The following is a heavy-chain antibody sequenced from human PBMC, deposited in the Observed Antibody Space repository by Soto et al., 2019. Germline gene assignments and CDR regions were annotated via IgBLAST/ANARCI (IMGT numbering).Heavy chain of an antibody. CDR3: AREMRVTGYCSSTSCRNHDAFDI. J-gene: IGHJ3*02. D-gene: IGHD2-2*01. Sequence: SETLPLTCAVYGGSFSGYYWSWIRQPPGKGLEWIGEINHSGSTNYNPSLKSRVTISVDTSKNQFSLKLSSVTAADTAVYYCAREMRVTGYCSSTSCRNHDAFDIWGQGTMVTVSS. CDR2: INHSGST. CDR1: GGSFSGYY. V-gene: IGHV4-34*01.